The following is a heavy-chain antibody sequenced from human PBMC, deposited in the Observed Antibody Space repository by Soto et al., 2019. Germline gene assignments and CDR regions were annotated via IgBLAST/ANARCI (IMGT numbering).Heavy chain of an antibody. D-gene: IGHD3-3*01. V-gene: IGHV4-61*01. CDR1: GGSVSSGSYY. Sequence: PSETLSLTCTVSGGSVSSGSYYWSWVRQPPGKGLEWIGYIYYSGSTNYNPSLKSRVTISVDTSKNQFSLKLSSVTAADTAVYYCARDAIFGAVHNWFDPWGQGTLVTVSS. J-gene: IGHJ5*02. CDR2: IYYSGST. CDR3: ARDAIFGAVHNWFDP.